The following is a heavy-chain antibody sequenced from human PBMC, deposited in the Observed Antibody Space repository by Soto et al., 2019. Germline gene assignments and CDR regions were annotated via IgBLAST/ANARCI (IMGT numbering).Heavy chain of an antibody. CDR1: GFPFSRYA. V-gene: IGHV3-23*01. J-gene: IGHJ4*02. Sequence: GGSLRLSCAASGFPFSRYAMSWVRPAPGKGLKWVSIISGSGGDTHYADSVEGRFTISRDNSKNTLYLQMTSLRAEDTAVYYCAKGKANTIFGVDTLFDYWGQGTRVTVSS. D-gene: IGHD3-3*01. CDR3: AKGKANTIFGVDTLFDY. CDR2: ISGSGGDT.